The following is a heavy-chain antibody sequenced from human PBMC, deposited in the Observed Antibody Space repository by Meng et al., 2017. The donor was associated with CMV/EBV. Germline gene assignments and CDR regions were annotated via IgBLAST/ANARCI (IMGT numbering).Heavy chain of an antibody. J-gene: IGHJ3*02. CDR3: ARDAREDIVVVPAAAPPDDAFDI. Sequence: ASVKVSCKASGYTFTSYGISWVRQPPGQGLEWMGWISAYNGNTNYAQKLQGRVTMTTDTSTSTAYMELRSLRSDDTAVYYCARDAREDIVVVPAAAPPDDAFDIWGQGTMVTVSS. D-gene: IGHD2-2*01. V-gene: IGHV1-18*01. CDR1: GYTFTSYG. CDR2: ISAYNGNT.